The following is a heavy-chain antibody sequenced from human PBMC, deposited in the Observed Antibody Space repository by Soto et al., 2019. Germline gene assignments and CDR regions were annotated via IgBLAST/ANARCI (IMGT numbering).Heavy chain of an antibody. J-gene: IGHJ3*02. D-gene: IGHD1-26*01. CDR3: ARGWSGSYYDAFDI. CDR2: IYYSGST. Sequence: SGTLSLTCAVSGDSISSGYYWGWIRQPPGKGLEWIGSIYYSGSTYYNPSLKSRVTISVDTSKNQFSLKLSSVTAADTAVYYCARGWSGSYYDAFDIWGQGTMVTVS. V-gene: IGHV4-38-2*01. CDR1: GDSISSGYY.